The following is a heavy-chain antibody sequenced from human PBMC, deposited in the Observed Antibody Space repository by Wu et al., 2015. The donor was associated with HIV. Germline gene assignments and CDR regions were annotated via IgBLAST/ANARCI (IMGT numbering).Heavy chain of an antibody. V-gene: IGHV1-69*05. J-gene: IGHJ5*02. Sequence: QVQLVQSGAEVKKPGSSVKVSCKTSGGTLTDYAINWVRQAPGQGLEWMGGIIPLFGTPNYAQKFQGRVTITTDKSMTTAYMELRSLRSEDTAVYYCARDGPDGFNPAYKYFDPWAREPWSPSP. CDR1: GGTLTDYA. D-gene: IGHD5-24*01. CDR3: ARDGPDGFNPAYKYFDP. CDR2: IIPLFGTP.